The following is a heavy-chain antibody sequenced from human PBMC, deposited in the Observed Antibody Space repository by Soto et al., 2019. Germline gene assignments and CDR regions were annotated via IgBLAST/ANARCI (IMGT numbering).Heavy chain of an antibody. CDR3: ARESIAAAGKGYFDL. J-gene: IGHJ2*01. CDR1: GGSISSYY. V-gene: IGHV4-59*01. Sequence: QVQLQESGPGLVKPSETLSLTCTVSGGSISSYYWSWIRQPPGKGLEWIGYIYYSGSTNYNPSLMSRVTISVDTSKNQFSLELSSVTAADTAVYYCARESIAAAGKGYFDLWGRGTLVTVSS. D-gene: IGHD6-13*01. CDR2: IYYSGST.